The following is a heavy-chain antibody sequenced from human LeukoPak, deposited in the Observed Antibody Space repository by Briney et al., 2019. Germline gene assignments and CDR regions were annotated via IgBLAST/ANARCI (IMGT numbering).Heavy chain of an antibody. V-gene: IGHV3-23*01. Sequence: GGSLRLSCVASGFIFSNYWMYWVRQAPGKGLEWVSAISGGGDSTFYADSVKGRFTISRDNSKNTLYLQMSSLRAEDTAIYYCAKEEYSTRYYYYGMDVWGQGTTVTVSS. D-gene: IGHD2-2*01. J-gene: IGHJ6*02. CDR2: ISGGGDST. CDR3: AKEEYSTRYYYYGMDV. CDR1: GFIFSNYW.